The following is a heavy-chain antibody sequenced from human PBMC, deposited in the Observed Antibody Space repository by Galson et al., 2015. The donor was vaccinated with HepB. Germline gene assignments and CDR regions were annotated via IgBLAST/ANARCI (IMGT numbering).Heavy chain of an antibody. J-gene: IGHJ4*02. V-gene: IGHV3-72*01. CDR3: ARVGLASVGYSLGY. Sequence: SLRLSCAASGFIFSDHYMDWVRQAPGKGLEWVGRTRNKAKGYTTEYAASVKGRFTISRDDSKNSLYLQMNSLKTEDTAVYYCARVGLASVGYSLGYWGRGTLVTVSS. D-gene: IGHD3-22*01. CDR1: GFIFSDHY. CDR2: TRNKAKGYTT.